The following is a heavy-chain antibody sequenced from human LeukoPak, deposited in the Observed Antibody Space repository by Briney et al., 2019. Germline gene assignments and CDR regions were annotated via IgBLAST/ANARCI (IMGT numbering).Heavy chain of an antibody. Sequence: GGSLRLSCAASGFSFSSYWMHWLRQAPGKGLVWVSRLNSDGSSTGYADSVKGRFTISRDNAKNTLYLQMNSLRAEDTAVYYCVRDLRYCSSTSCYDPCFDYWGQGTLVTVSS. CDR1: GFSFSSYW. V-gene: IGHV3-74*01. J-gene: IGHJ4*02. D-gene: IGHD2-2*01. CDR2: LNSDGSST. CDR3: VRDLRYCSSTSCYDPCFDY.